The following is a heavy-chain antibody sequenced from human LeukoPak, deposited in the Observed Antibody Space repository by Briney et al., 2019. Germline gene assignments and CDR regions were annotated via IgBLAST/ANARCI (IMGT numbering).Heavy chain of an antibody. CDR2: IYYSGST. CDR1: GGSISSYY. V-gene: IGHV4-59*08. Sequence: SETLSLTCTVSGGSISSYYWSWIRQPPGKGLEWIGYIYYSGSTNYNPSLKSRVTISVDTSKNQFSLKLSSVTAADTAVYYCARHHQLLSYYYYYGMDVWGQGTTVTVSS. CDR3: ARHHQLLSYYYYYGMDV. J-gene: IGHJ6*02. D-gene: IGHD2-2*01.